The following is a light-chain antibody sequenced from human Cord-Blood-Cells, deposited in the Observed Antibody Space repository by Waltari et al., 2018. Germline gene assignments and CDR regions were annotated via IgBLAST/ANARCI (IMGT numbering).Light chain of an antibody. Sequence: NFMLTQPHSVSESPGKTVTISCTGSSGSIASNYVQWYQQRPGSAPTTVVLRDDPRPLWVPDRFSGSIDSSSNSASLTISGLKTEDEADYYCQSYDSSNWVFGGGTKLTVL. CDR3: QSYDSSNWV. CDR2: RDD. CDR1: SGSIASNY. V-gene: IGLV6-57*02. J-gene: IGLJ3*02.